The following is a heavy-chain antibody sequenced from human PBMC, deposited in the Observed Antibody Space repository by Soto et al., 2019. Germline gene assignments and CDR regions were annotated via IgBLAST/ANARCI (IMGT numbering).Heavy chain of an antibody. Sequence: AGGSLRLSCAASGFTFSSYSMNWVRQAPGKGLEWVSYISSSSSTIYYADSVKGRFTISRDNAKNSLYLQMNSLRAEDTAVYYCARVFTYCSGGSCYSSFPTFDYWGQGTLVTVSS. CDR2: ISSSSSTI. CDR1: GFTFSSYS. CDR3: ARVFTYCSGGSCYSSFPTFDY. J-gene: IGHJ4*02. V-gene: IGHV3-48*01. D-gene: IGHD2-15*01.